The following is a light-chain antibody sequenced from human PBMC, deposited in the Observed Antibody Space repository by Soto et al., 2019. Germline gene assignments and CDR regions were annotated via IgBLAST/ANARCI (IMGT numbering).Light chain of an antibody. V-gene: IGLV2-11*01. CDR2: DVS. Sequence: QSALTQPRSVSGSPGQSVTISCTGTSSDVGGYNYVSWYQQHPGKAPKLMIYDVSKRPSGVPDRFSGSKSGNTASLTISGLQAEEEADYYCCSYAGSYTRYVFGTGTKLTVL. CDR1: SSDVGGYNY. J-gene: IGLJ1*01. CDR3: CSYAGSYTRYV.